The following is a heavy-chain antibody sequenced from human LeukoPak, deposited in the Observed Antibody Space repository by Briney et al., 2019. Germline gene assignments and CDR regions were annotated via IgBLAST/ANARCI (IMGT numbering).Heavy chain of an antibody. CDR3: ARQEIGGSGWDRYYYGMDV. Sequence: SETLSLTCTVSGVSISSYYWSWIRQPPGKGLEWIVYIYYSGSTNYNPSLKSRVTISVDTSKNQFSLKLSSVTAADTAVYYCARQEIGGSGWDRYYYGMDVWGQGTTVTVSS. J-gene: IGHJ6*02. CDR1: GVSISSYY. V-gene: IGHV4-59*08. D-gene: IGHD6-19*01. CDR2: IYYSGST.